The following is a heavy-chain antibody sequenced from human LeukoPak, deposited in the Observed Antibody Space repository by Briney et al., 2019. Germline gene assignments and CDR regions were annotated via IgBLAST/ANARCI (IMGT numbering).Heavy chain of an antibody. CDR1: GFTFSSYS. D-gene: IGHD3-22*01. V-gene: IGHV3-21*01. Sequence: GGSLRLSCAASGFTFSSYSMNWVRQAPGKGLEWVSSISSSSSHIYYADSVKGRFTISRDNAKNSLYLQMNSLRAEDTAVYYCARVPSPGYYDSSGGFDIWGQGTMVTVSS. CDR2: ISSSSSHI. CDR3: ARVPSPGYYDSSGGFDI. J-gene: IGHJ3*02.